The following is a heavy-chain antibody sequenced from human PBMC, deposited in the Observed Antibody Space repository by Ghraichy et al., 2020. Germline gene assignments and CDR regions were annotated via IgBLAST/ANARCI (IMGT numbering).Heavy chain of an antibody. CDR1: GFTFRSYS. Sequence: LSLTCAASGFTFRSYSMNWVRQAPGKGLEWISYINGNADAIYYADSVKGRFTISRDNAKTSLFLQMNSLRAEDTAVYYCARDKSTFYTSDYWGQGTLVTVSS. D-gene: IGHD2-2*02. V-gene: IGHV3-48*04. J-gene: IGHJ4*02. CDR3: ARDKSTFYTSDY. CDR2: INGNADAI.